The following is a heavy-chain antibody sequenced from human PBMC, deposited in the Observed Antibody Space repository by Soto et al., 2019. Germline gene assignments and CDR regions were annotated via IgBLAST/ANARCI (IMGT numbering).Heavy chain of an antibody. J-gene: IGHJ4*02. CDR2: IYYSGGT. D-gene: IGHD3-22*01. Sequence: LSLTCAVSGGSVSSGSFYWSWIRQPPGKGLEWIGYIYYSGGTNYNPSLRNRVTISKDTSENHFSLKLSSVTAADTAVYYCARDQGYYDSSGYFDYWGQGALVPVSS. V-gene: IGHV4-61*03. CDR3: ARDQGYYDSSGYFDY. CDR1: GGSVSSGSFY.